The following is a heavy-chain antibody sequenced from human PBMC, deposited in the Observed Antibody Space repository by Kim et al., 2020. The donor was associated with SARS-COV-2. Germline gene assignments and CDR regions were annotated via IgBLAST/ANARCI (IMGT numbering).Heavy chain of an antibody. CDR3: ARASGLSTTAAFDV. D-gene: IGHD1-26*01. V-gene: IGHV1-3*01. CDR1: GYTFTNYA. J-gene: IGHJ3*01. Sequence: ASVKVSCKTSGYTFTNYAIYWVRQAPGQRLEWMGWLNAGNGFARYSQKFQGRVTITRDTAASTAYMELSGWTSEDTAVFYCARASGLSTTAAFDVWGQGT. CDR2: LNAGNGFA.